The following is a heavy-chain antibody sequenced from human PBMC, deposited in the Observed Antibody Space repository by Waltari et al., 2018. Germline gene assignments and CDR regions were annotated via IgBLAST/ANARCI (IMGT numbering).Heavy chain of an antibody. V-gene: IGHV3-7*01. D-gene: IGHD3-10*01. J-gene: IGHJ4*02. CDR2: INPDGSQK. CDR1: GLTFNTYW. Sequence: EVQLVESGGGLVQPGGSLRLSCAAPGLTFNTYWMKWIRQAPGKGLEWVANINPDGSQKFYVDSVKGRFTVSRDNAQNSLYLQMNNLRAEDTAVYYCTTLARGESGDYWGQGTLVTVSS. CDR3: TTLARGESGDY.